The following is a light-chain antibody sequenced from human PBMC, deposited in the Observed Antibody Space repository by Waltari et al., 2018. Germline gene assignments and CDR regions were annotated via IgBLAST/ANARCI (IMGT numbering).Light chain of an antibody. J-gene: IGKJ5*01. CDR3: QQYGSSRGIT. CDR2: GAS. Sequence: EIVLTQSPGTLSLSPGERATLSCRASQSVSRSYLAWYQQKPGQAPRLLIYGASSRATGIPDRFSGSGSGTDFTLTISRLEPEDFAVYYCQQYGSSRGITFGQGTRLEIK. V-gene: IGKV3-20*01. CDR1: QSVSRSY.